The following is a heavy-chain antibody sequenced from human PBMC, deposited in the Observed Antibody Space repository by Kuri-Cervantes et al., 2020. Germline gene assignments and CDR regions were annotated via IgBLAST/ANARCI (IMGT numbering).Heavy chain of an antibody. CDR1: GFTVSSNY. CDR2: IYSGGST. Sequence: GGSLRLSCAASGFTVSSNYMSWVRQAPGKGLEWVSVIYSGGSTYYADSVKGRFTISRDNSKNTPYLQMNSLRAEDTAVYYCARELEGYPYGMDVWGQGTTVTVSS. V-gene: IGHV3-53*01. CDR3: ARELEGYPYGMDV. D-gene: IGHD3-3*01. J-gene: IGHJ6*02.